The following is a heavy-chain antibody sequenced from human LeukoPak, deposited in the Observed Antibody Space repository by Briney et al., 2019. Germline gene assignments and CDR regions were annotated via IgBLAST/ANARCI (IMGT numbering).Heavy chain of an antibody. V-gene: IGHV3-53*01. Sequence: GGSLRLSCAASGFTVSSNYMSWVRQAPGKGLEWVSVIYSGGSTYYADSVKGRFTISRDNSKNTLYLQMNSLRAEDTAVYYCASYCSGGSCYNTSVDYWGQGTLVTVSS. CDR3: ASYCSGGSCYNTSVDY. J-gene: IGHJ4*02. CDR1: GFTVSSNY. D-gene: IGHD2-15*01. CDR2: IYSGGST.